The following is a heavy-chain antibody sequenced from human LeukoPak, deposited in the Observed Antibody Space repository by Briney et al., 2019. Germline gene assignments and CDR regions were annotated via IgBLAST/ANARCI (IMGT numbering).Heavy chain of an antibody. Sequence: PSETLSLTCAVYGGSFSGYDLSWIRQPPGKGLEWIGEINHSGSPNYNPYLKSRVTISVDTSKNQFSLKLSSVTAADTAVYYCARGTRYARGAFDIWGQGTMVTASS. CDR1: GGSFSGYD. CDR2: INHSGSP. V-gene: IGHV4-34*01. J-gene: IGHJ3*02. D-gene: IGHD2-2*01. CDR3: ARGTRYARGAFDI.